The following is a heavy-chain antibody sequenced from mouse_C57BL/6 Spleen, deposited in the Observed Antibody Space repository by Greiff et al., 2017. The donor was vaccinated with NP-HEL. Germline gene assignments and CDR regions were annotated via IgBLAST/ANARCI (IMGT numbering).Heavy chain of an antibody. Sequence: QVQLQQPGAELVRPGTSVKLSCKASGYTFTSYWMHWVKQRPGQGLEWIGVIDPSDSYTNYNQKFKGKATLTVDTSYSTAYMQLSSLTSEDSAVYYCARYDYDGYWGQGTTLTVSS. CDR1: GYTFTSYW. J-gene: IGHJ2*01. CDR2: IDPSDSYT. CDR3: ARYDYDGY. D-gene: IGHD2-4*01. V-gene: IGHV1-59*01.